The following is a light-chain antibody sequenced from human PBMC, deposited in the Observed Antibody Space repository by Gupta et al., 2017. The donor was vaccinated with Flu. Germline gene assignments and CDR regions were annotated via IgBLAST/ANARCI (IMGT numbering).Light chain of an antibody. CDR2: DAS. CDR3: QQRSNWPPFT. CDR1: QSVSSY. J-gene: IGKJ4*01. V-gene: IGKV3-11*01. Sequence: IVLTQSPATLSLSPGERATLSCSASQSVSSYLAWYQQKPGQAPRLLIYDASNRATGIPARFSGSGCGTDFTLTISSLEPEDFAVYYCQQRSNWPPFTFGGGTKVEIK.